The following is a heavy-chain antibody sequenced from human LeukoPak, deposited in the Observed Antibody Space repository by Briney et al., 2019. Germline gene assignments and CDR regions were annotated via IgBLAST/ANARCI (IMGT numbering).Heavy chain of an antibody. CDR3: ARDNGGTAMAYYYYYYMDV. V-gene: IGHV1-8*02. Sequence: ASVKVSRKASGGTFSSYAISWVRQAPGQGLEWMGWMNPNSGNTGYAQKFQGRVTMTRNTSISTAYMELSSLRSEDTAVYYCARDNGGTAMAYYYYYYMDVWGKGTTVTISS. J-gene: IGHJ6*03. D-gene: IGHD5-18*01. CDR2: MNPNSGNT. CDR1: GGTFSSYA.